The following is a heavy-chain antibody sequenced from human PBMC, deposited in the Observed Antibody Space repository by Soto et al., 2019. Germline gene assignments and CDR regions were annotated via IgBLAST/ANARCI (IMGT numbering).Heavy chain of an antibody. J-gene: IGHJ6*02. CDR2: INAGNGNT. V-gene: IGHV1-3*01. CDR3: ARYFSVTKFPHPLYYYYGMDV. CDR1: GYTFTSYA. Sequence: ASVKVSCKASGYTFTSYAMHWVRQAPGQRLEWMGWINAGNGNTKYSQMFQGRVTITRDTSASTAYMELSSLRSEDTAVYYCARYFSVTKFPHPLYYYYGMDVWGQGTTVTVSS. D-gene: IGHD4-4*01.